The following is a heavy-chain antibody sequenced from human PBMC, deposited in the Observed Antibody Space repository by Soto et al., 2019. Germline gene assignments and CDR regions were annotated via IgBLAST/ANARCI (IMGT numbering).Heavy chain of an antibody. D-gene: IGHD2-2*01. V-gene: IGHV4-39*01. Sequence: ETLSLTCTVSGGSISSSSYYWGWIRQPPGKGLEWIGSIYYSGSTYYNPSLKSRVTISVDTSKNQFSLKLSSVTAADTAVYYCATPAEYCSSTSCNPTFDYWGQGTLVTVSS. J-gene: IGHJ4*02. CDR3: ATPAEYCSSTSCNPTFDY. CDR1: GGSISSSSYY. CDR2: IYYSGST.